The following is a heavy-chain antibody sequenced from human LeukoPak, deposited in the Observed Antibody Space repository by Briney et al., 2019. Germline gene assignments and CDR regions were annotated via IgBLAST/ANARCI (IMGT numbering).Heavy chain of an antibody. Sequence: ASVKVSCKASGYTFTSYDINWVRQATGQGLEWMGWMNPNSGNTGYAQKFQGRVTITGNTSISTAYMELSSLRSEDTAVYYCARGRYCSSTSCLDFDLWGRGTQVTVSS. CDR3: ARGRYCSSTSCLDFDL. J-gene: IGHJ2*01. V-gene: IGHV1-8*03. CDR2: MNPNSGNT. D-gene: IGHD2-2*01. CDR1: GYTFTSYD.